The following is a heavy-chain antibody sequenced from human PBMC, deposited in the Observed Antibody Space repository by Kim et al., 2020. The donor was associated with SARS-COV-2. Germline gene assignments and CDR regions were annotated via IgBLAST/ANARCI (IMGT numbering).Heavy chain of an antibody. CDR2: ISYDGSNK. V-gene: IGHV3-33*05. CDR3: ARVSCGGDCYDTDY. D-gene: IGHD2-21*02. J-gene: IGHJ4*02. Sequence: GGSLRLSCAASGFTFRSYGMHWVRQAPGKGLEWVAVISYDGSNKYYADSVKGRFTISRDNSKNTLYLQMNSLRAEDTAVYYCARVSCGGDCYDTDYWGQGTLVTVSS. CDR1: GFTFRSYG.